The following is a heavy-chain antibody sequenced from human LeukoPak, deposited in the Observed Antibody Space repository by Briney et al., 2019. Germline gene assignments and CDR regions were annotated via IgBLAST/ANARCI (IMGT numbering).Heavy chain of an antibody. D-gene: IGHD1-26*01. Sequence: EGSLRLSCAASGFTFSSYAMSWVRQAPGKGLEWVSSITSDGTTYYADSVKGRFTISRDNSKNTLYVEMNSLRAEDTAIYYCAKDRIASYYSPSDYWGQGTLVTVSS. CDR3: AKDRIASYYSPSDY. CDR2: ITSDGTT. J-gene: IGHJ4*02. CDR1: GFTFSSYA. V-gene: IGHV3-23*01.